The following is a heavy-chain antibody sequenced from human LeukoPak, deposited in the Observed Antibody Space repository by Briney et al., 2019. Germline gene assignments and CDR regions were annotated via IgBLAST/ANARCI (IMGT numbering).Heavy chain of an antibody. CDR2: IYYSGST. D-gene: IGHD6-13*01. J-gene: IGHJ4*02. CDR3: ARTIAAAGYYFDY. CDR1: GGSISSSSYY. Sequence: SETLSLTCTVSGGSISSSSYYWGWIRQPPGKGLEWIGSIYYSGSTYYNPSLMSRVTISVDTSKNQFSLKLSSVTAADTAVYYCARTIAAAGYYFDYWGQGTLVTVSS. V-gene: IGHV4-39*07.